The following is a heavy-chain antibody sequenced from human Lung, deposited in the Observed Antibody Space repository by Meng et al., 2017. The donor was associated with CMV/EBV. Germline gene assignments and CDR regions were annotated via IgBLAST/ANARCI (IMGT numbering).Heavy chain of an antibody. J-gene: IGHJ4*02. CDR1: GGSISSTYYY. D-gene: IGHD3-10*01. Sequence: GSLRLXXTVSGGSISSTYYYWGWIRQPPGRGLEWIGSLYYSGSTYYNPSLKSRVTVSVDTSKNQFSLKLTSVTAADTAIYYCARHHTYYFASGPNYYFDDWGQGTXVTVSS. V-gene: IGHV4-39*01. CDR3: ARHHTYYFASGPNYYFDD. CDR2: LYYSGST.